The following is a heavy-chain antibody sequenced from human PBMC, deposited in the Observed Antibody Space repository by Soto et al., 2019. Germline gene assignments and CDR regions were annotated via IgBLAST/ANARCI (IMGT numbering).Heavy chain of an antibody. J-gene: IGHJ4*02. Sequence: PSQTLSLTCAISGDSVSSNSAAWNWIRQSPSRGLEWLGRTYYRSKWYNDYAVSVKSRITINPDTSKNQFSLQLNSVTPEDTAVYYCAGDVYNGYGGLRLVYCCPGPLVTDFS. V-gene: IGHV6-1*01. CDR2: TYYRSKWYN. CDR3: AGDVYNGYGGLRLVY. D-gene: IGHD5-12*01. CDR1: GDSVSSNSAA.